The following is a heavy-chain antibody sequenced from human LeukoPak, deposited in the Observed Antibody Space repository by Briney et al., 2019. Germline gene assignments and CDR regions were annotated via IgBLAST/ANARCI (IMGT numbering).Heavy chain of an antibody. V-gene: IGHV1-2*06. J-gene: IGHJ4*02. Sequence: GASVKVSCKASGYTFTGYYMHWVRQAPGQWLEWMGRINPNSGGTNYAQKFQGRVTMTRDTSISTAYVELSRLRSDDTAVYYCARAPRYSSGWFFDYWGQGTLVTVSS. CDR1: GYTFTGYY. CDR2: INPNSGGT. D-gene: IGHD6-19*01. CDR3: ARAPRYSSGWFFDY.